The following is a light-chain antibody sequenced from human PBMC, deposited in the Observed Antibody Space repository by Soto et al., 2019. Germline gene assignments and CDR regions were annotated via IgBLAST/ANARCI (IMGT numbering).Light chain of an antibody. J-gene: IGLJ1*01. V-gene: IGLV2-14*03. CDR2: DVN. Sequence: QSALTQPASVSGSPGQSITISCTGTSSDVGAYNYVSWYQQHPGKAPKLMIYDVNNRPSGVSNRFSGSKSGNTASLTISGLQAEDEADYYCSSYTSSSTLCVFGPGTKLTVL. CDR1: SSDVGAYNY. CDR3: SSYTSSSTLCV.